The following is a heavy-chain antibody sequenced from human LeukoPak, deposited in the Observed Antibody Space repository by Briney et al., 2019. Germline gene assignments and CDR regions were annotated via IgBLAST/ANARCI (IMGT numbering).Heavy chain of an antibody. J-gene: IGHJ6*03. CDR2: ISSSSSYI. CDR3: ARDVFFGVVMPSDYYYYYMDV. Sequence: PGGSLRLSCAASGFTFDDYAMHWVRQAPGKGLEWVSSISSSSSYIYYADSVKGRFTISRDNAKNSLYLQMNSLRAEDTAVYYCARDVFFGVVMPSDYYYYYMDVWGKGTTVTVSS. CDR1: GFTFDDYA. V-gene: IGHV3-21*01. D-gene: IGHD3-3*01.